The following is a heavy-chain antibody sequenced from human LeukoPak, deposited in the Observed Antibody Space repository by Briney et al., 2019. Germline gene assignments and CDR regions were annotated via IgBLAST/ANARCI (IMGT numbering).Heavy chain of an antibody. CDR2: ITNSSRTI. J-gene: IGHJ4*02. D-gene: IGHD5-24*01. CDR1: GFTFSSYS. CDR3: ARGFNWALDH. V-gene: IGHV3-48*04. Sequence: GGSLRLSCAASGFTFSSYSINWVRQAPGKGLEWVSYITNSSRTIYYADSVKGRFTVSRDNAKNSLYLQMNSLRAEDTAVYYCARGFNWALDHWGQGTLVTVSS.